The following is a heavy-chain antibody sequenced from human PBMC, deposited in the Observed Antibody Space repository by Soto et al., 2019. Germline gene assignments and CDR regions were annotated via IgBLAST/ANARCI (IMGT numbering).Heavy chain of an antibody. CDR1: GGSFSGYY. D-gene: IGHD2-15*01. CDR3: AGGVPSVARKHTYYYYYGMDV. Sequence: SETLSLTCAVYGGSFSGYYWSWIRQPPGKGLEWIGEINHSGSTNYNPSLKSRVTISVDTSKNQFSLKLSSVTAADTAVYYCAGGVPSVARKHTYYYYYGMDVWGQGTTVTVSS. V-gene: IGHV4-34*01. CDR2: INHSGST. J-gene: IGHJ6*02.